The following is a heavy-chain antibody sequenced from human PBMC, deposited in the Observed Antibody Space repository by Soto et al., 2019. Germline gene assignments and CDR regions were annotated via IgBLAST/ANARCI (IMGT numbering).Heavy chain of an antibody. Sequence: EVQLLESGGGLVQPGGSLRLSCAASGFTFSSYAMSWVRQAPGKGLEWVSAISGSGGSTYYADSVKGRFTISRDNSENTLYLQMNSLRAEDTAVYYCAKDRLAVAGHLNAFDIWGQGTMVTVSS. CDR2: ISGSGGST. D-gene: IGHD6-19*01. CDR3: AKDRLAVAGHLNAFDI. V-gene: IGHV3-23*01. J-gene: IGHJ3*02. CDR1: GFTFSSYA.